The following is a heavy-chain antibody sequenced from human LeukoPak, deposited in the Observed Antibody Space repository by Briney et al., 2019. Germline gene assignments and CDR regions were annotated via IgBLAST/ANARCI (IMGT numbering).Heavy chain of an antibody. CDR3: AKSDSGSYYPHYLDY. J-gene: IGHJ4*02. V-gene: IGHV3-23*01. CDR2: ISGSGGST. Sequence: GGSLRLSCAASGFTFSTYAMSWVRQAPGKGPDWVSAISGSGGSTYYADSVKGRFTISRDNSKNTLYLQMNSLRAEDTAVYYCAKSDSGSYYPHYLDYWGQGTLVTVSS. D-gene: IGHD1-26*01. CDR1: GFTFSTYA.